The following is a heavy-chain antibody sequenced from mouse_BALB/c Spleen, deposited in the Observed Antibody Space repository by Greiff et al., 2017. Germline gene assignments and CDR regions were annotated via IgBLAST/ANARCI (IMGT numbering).Heavy chain of an antibody. CDR2: ISSGGGNT. Sequence: EVKVVESGGGLVKPGGSLKLSCAASGFTFSSYTMSWVRQTPEKRLEWVATISSGGGNTYYPDSVKGRFTISRDNAKNNLYLQMSSLRSEDTALYYCARYYYGSSYDYAMDYWGQGTSVTVSS. CDR3: ARYYYGSSYDYAMDY. J-gene: IGHJ4*01. V-gene: IGHV5-9*03. CDR1: GFTFSSYT. D-gene: IGHD1-1*01.